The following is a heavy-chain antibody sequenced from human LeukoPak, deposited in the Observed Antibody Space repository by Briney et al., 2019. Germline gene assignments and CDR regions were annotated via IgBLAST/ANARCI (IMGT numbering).Heavy chain of an antibody. CDR3: ARTPIGAAAYFDY. Sequence: PSETLSLTCTVSGDSTSSYYWRWIRQPAGKGLEWIGRIYTSGSTNYNPSLKSRVTLSEDPSKNQFSLKLSSVTAADTAVYYCARTPIGAAAYFDYWGQGTLVTVSS. J-gene: IGHJ4*02. V-gene: IGHV4-4*07. CDR1: GDSTSSYY. CDR2: IYTSGST. D-gene: IGHD6-13*01.